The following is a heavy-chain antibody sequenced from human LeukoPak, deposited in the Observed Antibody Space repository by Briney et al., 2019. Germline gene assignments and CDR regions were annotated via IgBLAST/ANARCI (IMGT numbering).Heavy chain of an antibody. V-gene: IGHV3-30*03. CDR3: ARAGGNPDAFDI. CDR1: GFTFSNYG. J-gene: IGHJ3*02. D-gene: IGHD4-23*01. CDR2: ISYDGSNK. Sequence: GGSLRLSCAASGFTFSNYGMHWVRQAPGKGLEWVAVISYDGSNKYYAGSVKGRFTISRDNSKNTLYLQMNSLRAEDTAVYYCARAGGNPDAFDIWGQGTMATVYS.